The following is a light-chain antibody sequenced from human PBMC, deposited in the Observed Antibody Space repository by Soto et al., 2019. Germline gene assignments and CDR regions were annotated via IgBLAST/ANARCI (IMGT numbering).Light chain of an antibody. CDR3: QQYSTYSPT. J-gene: IGKJ1*01. CDR2: DAS. V-gene: IGKV1-5*01. CDR1: QAISSW. Sequence: DIQMTQSPSTLSASVGDRVTITCRASQAISSWLAWYQQKPGKAPKLLIYDASSVQTGVPSRFSGSGSGTEFTLTISSLQTDDFATFYCQQYSTYSPTFGQGTKVDI.